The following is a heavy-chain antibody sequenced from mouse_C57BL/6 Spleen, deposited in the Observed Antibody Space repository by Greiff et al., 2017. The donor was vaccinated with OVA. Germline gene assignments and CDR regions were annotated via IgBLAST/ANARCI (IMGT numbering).Heavy chain of an antibody. V-gene: IGHV1-62-2*01. CDR2: FYPGSGSI. J-gene: IGHJ3*01. CDR3: ARHEGTVPPWFSY. Sequence: QVQLQQSGAELVKPGASVKLSCKASGYTFTEYTIHWVKQRYGQGLAWIGWFYPGSGSIKYNEKFKDKAPLTTDKSSIRVYMELSRWTSEDSAVYFCARHEGTVPPWFSYWGQGTLVTVSA. CDR1: GYTFTEYT. D-gene: IGHD6-1*01.